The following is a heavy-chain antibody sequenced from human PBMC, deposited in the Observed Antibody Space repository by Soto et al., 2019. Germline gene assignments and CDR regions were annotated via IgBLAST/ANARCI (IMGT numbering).Heavy chain of an antibody. CDR3: ARDISEGEPEYYFDY. D-gene: IGHD1-26*01. V-gene: IGHV3-30-3*01. CDR1: GFTFSSYA. CDR2: ISYDGSNK. Sequence: GGSLRLSCAASGFTFSSYAMHWVRQAPGKGLEWVAVISYDGSNKYYADSVKGRFTISRDNSKNTLYLQMNSLRAEDTAVYYCARDISEGEPEYYFDYWGQGTLVTVSS. J-gene: IGHJ4*02.